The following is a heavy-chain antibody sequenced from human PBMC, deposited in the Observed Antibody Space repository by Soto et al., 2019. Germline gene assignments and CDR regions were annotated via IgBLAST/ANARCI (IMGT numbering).Heavy chain of an antibody. CDR1: GFTFNNYW. CDR3: ARGGFRQWRLDH. D-gene: IGHD6-19*01. J-gene: IGHJ4*02. CDR2: INDDGSTT. V-gene: IGHV3-74*01. Sequence: EVQLVESGGGLVQPGGSLRLSCAASGFTFNNYWIHWVRHVPGKGLVRVSRINDDGSTTNYADSVKGPFTISRYNAKNTVYLQMNRLRAEDAAVYYFARGGFRQWRLDHWGQGTLVTVSS.